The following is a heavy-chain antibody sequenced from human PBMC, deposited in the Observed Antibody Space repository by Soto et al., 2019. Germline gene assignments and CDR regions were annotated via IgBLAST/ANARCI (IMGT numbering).Heavy chain of an antibody. CDR3: ASSIAVARFDY. J-gene: IGHJ4*02. V-gene: IGHV3-48*01. Sequence: GGSLRLSCAASGFTFSSYSMNWVRQAPGKGLEWVSYISSSSSTMYYADSVKGRFTISRDNAKNSLYLQMNSLRAEDTAVYYCASSIAVARFDYWGQGTLVTVSS. CDR1: GFTFSSYS. CDR2: ISSSSSTM. D-gene: IGHD6-19*01.